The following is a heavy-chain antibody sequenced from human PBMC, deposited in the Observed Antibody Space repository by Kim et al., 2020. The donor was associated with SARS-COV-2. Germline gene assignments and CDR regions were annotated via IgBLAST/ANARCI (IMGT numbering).Heavy chain of an antibody. D-gene: IGHD2-2*01. CDR2: INAGNGNT. J-gene: IGHJ5*02. CDR1: GYSFTSYP. Sequence: ASVKVSCKASGYSFTSYPMHWVRQAPGQRLEWMGWINAGNGNTKYSQKFQGRVTITWDTSASTGYMELSSLRSEDTAVYYCARGSSTSTNWLDPWAREPWSPSPQ. CDR3: ARGSSTSTNWLDP. V-gene: IGHV1-3*01.